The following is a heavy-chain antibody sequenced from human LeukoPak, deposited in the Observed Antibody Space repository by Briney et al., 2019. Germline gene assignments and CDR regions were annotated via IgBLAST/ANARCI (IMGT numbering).Heavy chain of an antibody. CDR2: INPNSGGT. V-gene: IGHV1-2*02. D-gene: IGHD3-22*01. J-gene: IGHJ4*02. CDR1: GYTFSDYY. CDR3: ARATIADSSTYYIDY. Sequence: ASVKVSCKASGYTFSDYYMHWVRQAPGQGLEWIGWINPNSGGTNYAQKFQGRVTMTRDMSISTAYMEVSRLTSDDTALYYCARATIADSSTYYIDYWGLGTLVTVSS.